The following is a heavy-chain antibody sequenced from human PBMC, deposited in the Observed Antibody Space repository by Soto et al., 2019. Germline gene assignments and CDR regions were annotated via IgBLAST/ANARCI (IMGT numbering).Heavy chain of an antibody. Sequence: GESLKISWKGSAYNFVTNWIACVRQMPGKVLEGMGIIYPRDSDTRYSPSFHGQVTITADKSINTAYLQWTSLKASDTSMYDCARHRDRYSGSPYNWFDPWGQGHMVTVSS. CDR2: IYPRDSDT. CDR1: AYNFVTNW. CDR3: ARHRDRYSGSPYNWFDP. D-gene: IGHD1-26*01. J-gene: IGHJ5*02. V-gene: IGHV5-51*01.